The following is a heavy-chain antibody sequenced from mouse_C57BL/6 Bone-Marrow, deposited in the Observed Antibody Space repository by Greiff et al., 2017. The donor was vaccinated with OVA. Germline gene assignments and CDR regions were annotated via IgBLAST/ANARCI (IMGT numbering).Heavy chain of an antibody. V-gene: IGHV1-59*01. Sequence: QVQLQQPGAELVRPGTSVKLSCKASGYTFTSYWMHWVKQRPGQGLEWIGVIDPSDSYTNSNQKFKGKATLTVATSSSTAYMQRSSLTSEDSAVYYGARDPLYYYGSSGDYAMDYWGQGTSVTVSS. D-gene: IGHD1-1*01. J-gene: IGHJ4*01. CDR2: IDPSDSYT. CDR1: GYTFTSYW. CDR3: ARDPLYYYGSSGDYAMDY.